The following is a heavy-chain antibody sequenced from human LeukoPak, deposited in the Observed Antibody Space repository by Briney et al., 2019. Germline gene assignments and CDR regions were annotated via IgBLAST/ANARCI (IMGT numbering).Heavy chain of an antibody. J-gene: IGHJ4*02. CDR3: ARDFNTAMVRVLLLFDY. V-gene: IGHV3-33*01. CDR2: IWYDGSNK. Sequence: GRSLRLSCAASGFTLSSYGMHWVRQAPGKGLGRVAVIWYDGSNKYYADSVKGRFTISRDNSKNTLYLQMNSLRAEDTAVYYCARDFNTAMVRVLLLFDYWGRGTLVTVSS. D-gene: IGHD5-18*01. CDR1: GFTLSSYG.